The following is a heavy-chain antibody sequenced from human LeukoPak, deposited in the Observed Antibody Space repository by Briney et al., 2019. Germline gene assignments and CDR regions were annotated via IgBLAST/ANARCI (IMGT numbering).Heavy chain of an antibody. V-gene: IGHV3-11*06. CDR1: GFTFSDYY. Sequence: GGSLRLSCAASGFTFSDYYMSWIRQAPGKGLEWVSYISSSSSYTNYADSVKGRFTISRDNAKNSLYLQMSSLRAEDTAVYYCARDWWELLRAFDYWGQGTLVTVSS. CDR2: ISSSSSYT. CDR3: ARDWWELLRAFDY. D-gene: IGHD1-26*01. J-gene: IGHJ4*02.